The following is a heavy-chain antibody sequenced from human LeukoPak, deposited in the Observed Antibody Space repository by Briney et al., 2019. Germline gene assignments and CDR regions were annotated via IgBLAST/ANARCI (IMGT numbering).Heavy chain of an antibody. CDR3: ARTTSMTASGYDY. D-gene: IGHD4-17*01. V-gene: IGHV1-8*03. CDR1: GYTFTNYH. J-gene: IGHJ4*02. Sequence: ASVRVSCKASGYTFTNYHMNWVRQASGQGLEWMGWMNPNNGNSGYAQNLQGRVTITTDTSISTAYMELRILRSDDTAVYFCARTTSMTASGYDYWGQGTLVTVSS. CDR2: MNPNNGNS.